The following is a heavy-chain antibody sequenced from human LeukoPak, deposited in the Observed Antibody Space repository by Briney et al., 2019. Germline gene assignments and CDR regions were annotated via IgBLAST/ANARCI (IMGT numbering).Heavy chain of an antibody. CDR3: AKAEWGPLGYCSSTSCYGWSFFDY. V-gene: IGHV3-30*07. D-gene: IGHD2-2*01. CDR2: ISYDGSNK. Sequence: GGSLRLSCAASGFTFSSYAMHWVRQAPGKGLEWVAVISYDGSNKYYADSVKGRFTISRDNSKNTLYLQMNSLRAEDTAVYYCAKAEWGPLGYCSSTSCYGWSFFDYWGQGTLVTVSS. J-gene: IGHJ4*02. CDR1: GFTFSSYA.